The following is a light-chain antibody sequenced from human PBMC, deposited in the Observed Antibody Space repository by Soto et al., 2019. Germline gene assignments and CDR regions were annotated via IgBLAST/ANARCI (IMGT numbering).Light chain of an antibody. CDR3: QQTNSFPPT. Sequence: DIQLTQSPTSISSSLGDRVTITCRASQSISAYLNWYQQKPGKAPKLLIYAASSLQSGVPSRFAGSGSGTDFTLTISSLQLEDFATYYCQQTNSFPPTFGQGTKVDIK. CDR2: AAS. J-gene: IGKJ1*01. V-gene: IGKV1-39*01. CDR1: QSISAY.